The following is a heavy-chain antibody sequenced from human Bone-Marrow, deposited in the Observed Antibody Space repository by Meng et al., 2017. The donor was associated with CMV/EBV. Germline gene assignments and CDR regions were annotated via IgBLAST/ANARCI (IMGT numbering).Heavy chain of an antibody. CDR1: GGSISRGSYS. D-gene: IGHD6-19*01. CDR3: ARVVIAVAGVRNINWFDP. CDR2: IYTSGST. J-gene: IGHJ5*02. Sequence: QLSLHESGPGLVQPSQTLSLTWPVSGGSISRGSYSWSWIRQPAGKGLEWIGRIYTSGSTNYNPSLKSRVTISVDTSKNQFSLKLSSVTAADTAVYYCARVVIAVAGVRNINWFDPWGQGTLVTVSS. V-gene: IGHV4-61*02.